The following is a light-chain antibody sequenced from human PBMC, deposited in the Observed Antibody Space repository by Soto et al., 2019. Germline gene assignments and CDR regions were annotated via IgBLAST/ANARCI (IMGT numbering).Light chain of an antibody. V-gene: IGLV2-8*01. J-gene: IGLJ1*01. CDR2: EIN. Sequence: QSVLTQPPSASGSPGQSVTISCTGTSSDVGAYDYVSWYQQHPGKAPKLMIYEINKRPSGVPDRFSGSKSGNTASLTVSGLQAEDEADYYCSSFAGSNNFPSVFGTETKVTVL. CDR3: SSFAGSNNFPSV. CDR1: SSDVGAYDY.